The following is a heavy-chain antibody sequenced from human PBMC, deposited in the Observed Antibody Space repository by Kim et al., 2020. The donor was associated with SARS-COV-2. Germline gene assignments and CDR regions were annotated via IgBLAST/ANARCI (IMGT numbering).Heavy chain of an antibody. CDR1: GYTFTSYY. Sequence: ASVKVSCKASGYTFTSYYMHWVRQAPGQGLEWMGIINPSGGSTSYAQKFQGRVTMTRDTSTSTVYMELSSLRSEDTAVYYCALSQQLPSMGRARFDPWGQGTLVTVSS. J-gene: IGHJ5*02. D-gene: IGHD6-13*01. CDR2: INPSGGST. CDR3: ALSQQLPSMGRARFDP. V-gene: IGHV1-46*01.